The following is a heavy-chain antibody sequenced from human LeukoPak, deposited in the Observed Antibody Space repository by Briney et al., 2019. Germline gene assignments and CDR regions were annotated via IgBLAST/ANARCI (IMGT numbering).Heavy chain of an antibody. D-gene: IGHD3-3*01. CDR1: GYTLTSYY. CDR3: ARAPSATTIFGVLTTDY. V-gene: IGHV1-46*01. J-gene: IGHJ4*02. Sequence: ASVKVSCKASGYTLTSYYMHWVRQAPGQGLEWMGIINPSGGSTSYAQKFQGRVTMTRDTSTSTVYMELSSLRSEDPAVSYCARAPSATTIFGVLTTDYWGQGTLVTVSS. CDR2: INPSGGST.